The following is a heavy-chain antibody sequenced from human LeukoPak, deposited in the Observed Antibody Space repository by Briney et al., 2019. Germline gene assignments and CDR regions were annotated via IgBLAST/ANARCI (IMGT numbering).Heavy chain of an antibody. Sequence: EGSLRLSCATSGFTFSSYSMNWVRQAPGKGLEWVSFISSSSSNIYYADSVKGRFTISRDNAKNSLYLQMNSLRAEDTAVYYCARRSGSYYAFDYWGQGTLVTVSS. D-gene: IGHD3-10*01. J-gene: IGHJ4*02. CDR3: ARRSGSYYAFDY. CDR2: ISSSSSNI. V-gene: IGHV3-21*01. CDR1: GFTFSSYS.